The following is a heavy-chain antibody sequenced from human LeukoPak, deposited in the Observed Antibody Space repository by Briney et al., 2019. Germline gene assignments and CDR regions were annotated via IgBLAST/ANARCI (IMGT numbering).Heavy chain of an antibody. CDR3: ARGITMIVVVTDAFDI. D-gene: IGHD3-22*01. V-gene: IGHV3-21*01. Sequence: NPGGSLRLSCAASGFTFSSYSMNWVRQAPGKGLEWVSSISSSSSYICYADSVKGRFTISRDNAKNSLYLQMNSLRAEDTAVYYCARGITMIVVVTDAFDIWGQGTMVTVSS. CDR2: ISSSSSYI. CDR1: GFTFSSYS. J-gene: IGHJ3*02.